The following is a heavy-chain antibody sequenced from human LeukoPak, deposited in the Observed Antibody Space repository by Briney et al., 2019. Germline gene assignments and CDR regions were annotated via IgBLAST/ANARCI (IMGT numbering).Heavy chain of an antibody. V-gene: IGHV4-34*01. CDR1: GGSFSGYY. CDR3: ARGEGYCSSTSCYALDY. Sequence: PSETLSLTCAVYGGSFSGYYWSWIRQPPGKGLEWIGEINHSGSTNYNPSLKSRVTISVDTSKSQFSLKLSSVTAADTAVYYCARGEGYCSSTSCYALDYWGQGTLVTVSS. CDR2: INHSGST. J-gene: IGHJ4*02. D-gene: IGHD2-2*01.